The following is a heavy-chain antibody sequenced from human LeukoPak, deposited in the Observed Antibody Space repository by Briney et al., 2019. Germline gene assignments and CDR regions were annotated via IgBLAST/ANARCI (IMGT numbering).Heavy chain of an antibody. CDR2: IFPDDSVT. CDR1: GYTFTSHW. D-gene: IGHD1-26*01. CDR3: ARHDGPLKNLLSY. V-gene: IGHV5-51*01. Sequence: GESLKISCKGSGYTFTSHWIGWVRQVPGRGLEWMAIIFPDDSVTTYSPSFQGQVTISADKSINTAYLQWSSLKASDTAIYYCARHDGPLKNLLSYWGQGTLVTVSS. J-gene: IGHJ4*02.